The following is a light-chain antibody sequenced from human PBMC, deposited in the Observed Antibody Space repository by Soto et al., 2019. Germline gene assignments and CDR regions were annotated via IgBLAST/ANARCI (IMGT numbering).Light chain of an antibody. J-gene: IGLJ1*01. CDR2: GNS. V-gene: IGLV1-40*01. Sequence: QSVLTQPPSVSGAPGQRVTISCTGSSSNIGAGYDVHWYQQLPGTAPKLLIYGNSNRPSGVPDRFSGSTSGTSASLAITGFQAEDEADYYCQSYDSSLGGSYVVATGTKLTFL. CDR1: SSNIGAGYD. CDR3: QSYDSSLGGSYV.